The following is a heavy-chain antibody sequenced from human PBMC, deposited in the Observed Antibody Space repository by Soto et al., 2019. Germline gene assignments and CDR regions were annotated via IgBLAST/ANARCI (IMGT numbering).Heavy chain of an antibody. CDR2: IKSNGRRI. CDR1: GFIFSDYW. D-gene: IGHD3-9*01. Sequence: EVQLVESGGGLVQPGGSLRLSCVSSGFIFSDYWMYWVRQAPGQGLVWVSRIKSNGRRITYADSAKGRFTISRDNAKNTLNLQMNGLRVEDTAVYYCARDLGKYDRYYFELWGQGTLVTV. CDR3: ARDLGKYDRYYFEL. J-gene: IGHJ4*02. V-gene: IGHV3-74*03.